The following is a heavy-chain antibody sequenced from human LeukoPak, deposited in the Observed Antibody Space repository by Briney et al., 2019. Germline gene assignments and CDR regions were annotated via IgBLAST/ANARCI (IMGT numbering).Heavy chain of an antibody. V-gene: IGHV1-3*01. CDR3: ATAGTTVTDFDY. Sequence: ASVKVSCKASGYTFTSYAMHWVRQAPGQRLEWMGWINAGNGNTKYSQKFQGRVTITRDTSASTAYMELSSLRSEDTAVYYCATAGTTVTDFDYWGQGTLVSVSS. J-gene: IGHJ4*02. CDR1: GYTFTSYA. CDR2: INAGNGNT. D-gene: IGHD4-17*01.